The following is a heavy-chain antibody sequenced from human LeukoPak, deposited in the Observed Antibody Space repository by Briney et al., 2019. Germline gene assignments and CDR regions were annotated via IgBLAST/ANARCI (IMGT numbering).Heavy chain of an antibody. CDR3: ARDRGAWNDDGFDY. CDR2: IYYSGST. Sequence: PSETLSLTCTVSGGSISSYYWSWIRQPPGKGLEWIGYIYYSGSTNYNPSLKSRVTISVDTSKNQFSLKLSSVTAADTAVYYCARDRGAWNDDGFDYWGQGTLVTVSS. J-gene: IGHJ4*02. D-gene: IGHD1-1*01. CDR1: GGSISSYY. V-gene: IGHV4-59*12.